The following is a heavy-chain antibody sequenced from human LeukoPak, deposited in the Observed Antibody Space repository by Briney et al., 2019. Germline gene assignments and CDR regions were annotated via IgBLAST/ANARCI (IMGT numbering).Heavy chain of an antibody. D-gene: IGHD2-15*01. Sequence: PGGSLRLSCAASGFTFSSYGMSWVRQAPGKGLEWVSAIGGSGGSTYYADSVKGRFTISRDNSKNTLYLQMNSLRAEDTAVYYCARVLRYCSGGNCYSGGLGYMDVWGKGTTVTISS. CDR3: ARVLRYCSGGNCYSGGLGYMDV. CDR1: GFTFSSYG. V-gene: IGHV3-23*01. J-gene: IGHJ6*03. CDR2: IGGSGGST.